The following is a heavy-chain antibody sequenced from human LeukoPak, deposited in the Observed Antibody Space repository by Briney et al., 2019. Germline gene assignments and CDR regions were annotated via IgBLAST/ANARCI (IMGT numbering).Heavy chain of an antibody. J-gene: IGHJ5*02. CDR3: AKQPHAFDNWFDP. CDR2: IYYRGIT. V-gene: IGHV4-39*01. D-gene: IGHD3-10*01. CDR1: GGSISSSSSYY. Sequence: SETLSLTCTVSGGSISSSSSYYWGWIRQPPGTGLEWIGNIYYRGITYYNPSLKSRVTISVDTSKNQFSLKLSSVTAADTAVYYCAKQPHAFDNWFDPWGQGTLVTVSS.